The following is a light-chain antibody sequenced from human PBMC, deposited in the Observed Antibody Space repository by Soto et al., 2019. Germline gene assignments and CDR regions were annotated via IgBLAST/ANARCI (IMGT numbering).Light chain of an antibody. J-gene: IGKJ3*01. CDR1: QSVSSSY. Sequence: EIVLTQSPGTLSLSPGERATLSCRASQSVSSSYLAWYQQKLGQAPRLLIYGASSRATGIPDRFSGSGSGNDFTLKISRLEPEDFAVYYCQQYSSSLFTFGPGTKVDIK. CDR2: GAS. V-gene: IGKV3-20*01. CDR3: QQYSSSLFT.